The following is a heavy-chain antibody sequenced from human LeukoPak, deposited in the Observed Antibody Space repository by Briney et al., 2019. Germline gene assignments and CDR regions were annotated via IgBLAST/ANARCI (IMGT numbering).Heavy chain of an antibody. CDR3: AKFAPAVAGPDAFDI. CDR2: IRYDGSNK. Sequence: GGSLRLSCAASGFTFSSYGMHWVRQAPGKGLEWVAFIRYDGSNKYYADSVKGRFTISRDNSKNTLYLQMNSLRAEDTAVYYCAKFAPAVAGPDAFDIWGQGTMVTVSS. V-gene: IGHV3-30*02. D-gene: IGHD6-19*01. CDR1: GFTFSSYG. J-gene: IGHJ3*02.